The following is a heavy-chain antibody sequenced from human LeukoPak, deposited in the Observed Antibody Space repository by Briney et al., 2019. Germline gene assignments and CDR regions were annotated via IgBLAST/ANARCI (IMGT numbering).Heavy chain of an antibody. CDR1: GGSFSGYY. D-gene: IGHD5-12*01. J-gene: IGHJ4*02. CDR3: ARGRWVRQSFDY. Sequence: SETLSLSCAVHGGSFSGYYWSWIRQPPGKGLGWVGEINHSVSTNYNPSHKCRVSISVDTSKNHFSLKLSSVTAADTAVYYCARGRWVRQSFDYWGQGTLVTVSS. CDR2: INHSVST. V-gene: IGHV4-34*01.